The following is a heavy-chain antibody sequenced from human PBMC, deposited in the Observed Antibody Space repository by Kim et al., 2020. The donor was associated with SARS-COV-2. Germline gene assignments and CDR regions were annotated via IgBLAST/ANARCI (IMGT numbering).Heavy chain of an antibody. Sequence: ASVKVSCKASGYTFTSYAMNWVRQAPGQGLEWMGWINTNTGNPTYAQGFTGRFVFSLDTSVSTAYLQISSLKAEDTAVYYCAREQRYCSGGSCYAGYNWFDPWGQGTLVTVSS. CDR2: INTNTGNP. J-gene: IGHJ5*02. CDR3: AREQRYCSGGSCYAGYNWFDP. V-gene: IGHV7-4-1*02. D-gene: IGHD2-15*01. CDR1: GYTFTSYA.